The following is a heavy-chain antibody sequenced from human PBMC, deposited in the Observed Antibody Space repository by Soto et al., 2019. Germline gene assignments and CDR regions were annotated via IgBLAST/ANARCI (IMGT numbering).Heavy chain of an antibody. V-gene: IGHV1-69*13. CDR1: GGTFSSYA. D-gene: IGHD2-21*02. Sequence: SVKVSCKASGGTFSSYAISWVRQAPGQGLEWMGGIIPIFGTANYAQKFQGRVTITADESTSTAYMELSSLRSEDTAVYYCARVTCGGDCYSYFQHWGQGTLVTVSS. CDR3: ARVTCGGDCYSYFQH. J-gene: IGHJ1*01. CDR2: IIPIFGTA.